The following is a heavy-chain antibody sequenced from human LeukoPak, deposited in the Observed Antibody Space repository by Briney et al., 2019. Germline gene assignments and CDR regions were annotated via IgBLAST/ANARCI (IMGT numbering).Heavy chain of an antibody. J-gene: IGHJ4*02. V-gene: IGHV4-59*01. CDR2: MYYSGST. CDR3: ARVSGRHVVPSGSYPYYFDY. Sequence: SETLSLTCTVSGGSISSYYWSWIRQPPGKGLEWIGYMYYSGSTNYNPSLKSRVTISVDTSKNQFSLKLSSVTAADTAVYYCARVSGRHVVPSGSYPYYFDYWGQGTLVTVSS. D-gene: IGHD1-26*01. CDR1: GGSISSYY.